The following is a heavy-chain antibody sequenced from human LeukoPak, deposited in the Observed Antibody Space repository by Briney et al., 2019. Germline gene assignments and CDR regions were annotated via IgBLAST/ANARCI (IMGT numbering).Heavy chain of an antibody. D-gene: IGHD4-17*01. CDR1: GFTFDDYS. J-gene: IGHJ3*01. CDR2: ISWNSGTI. V-gene: IGHV3-9*01. CDR3: AKDFDYGDYVPFDV. Sequence: PGRSMRLSCATYGFTFDDYSMHWVRQAPGKGLEWVSGISWNSGTIDYADSVKGRFTISRDNAKNSLYLQMNSLRPEGTALYYCAKDFDYGDYVPFDVWGQGTVVSVSS.